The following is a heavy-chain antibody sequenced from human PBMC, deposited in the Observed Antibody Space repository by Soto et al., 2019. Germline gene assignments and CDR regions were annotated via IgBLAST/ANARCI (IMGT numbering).Heavy chain of an antibody. CDR2: MYPGDSDT. CDR3: ARLPRDCNKTSCYYADH. Sequence: PGESLKISCRGSGYDFNTNWFGWVRQLPGRGLEWVGIMYPGDSDTRYNPSLQGHVPLSVDVTVSTAFLPWRSLETSDTGMYFCARLPRDCNKTSCYYADHWGQGTQVTVSS. D-gene: IGHD3-3*01. J-gene: IGHJ4*02. CDR1: GYDFNTNW. V-gene: IGHV5-51*01.